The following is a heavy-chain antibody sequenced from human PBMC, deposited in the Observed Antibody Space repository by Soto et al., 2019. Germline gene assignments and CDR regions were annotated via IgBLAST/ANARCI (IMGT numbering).Heavy chain of an antibody. J-gene: IGHJ4*02. CDR1: GFTFSDHY. D-gene: IGHD3-10*01. Sequence: PGGSLRLSCAASGFTFSDHYMDWVRQAPGKGLEWVGRIRNRPNSYTTQYVASVKGRFAVLRDDSENLVYLQMNDLKTEDTAVYYCVRDSGRGFYFDYWGQGAQVTVSS. CDR2: IRNRPNSYTT. CDR3: VRDSGRGFYFDY. V-gene: IGHV3-72*01.